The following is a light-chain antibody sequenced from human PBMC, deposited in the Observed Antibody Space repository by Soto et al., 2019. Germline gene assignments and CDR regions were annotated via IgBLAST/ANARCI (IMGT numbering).Light chain of an antibody. CDR2: AAS. J-gene: IGKJ5*01. Sequence: DIQMTQSPSSLSASVGDRVTITCRASQSISSFLTWYQQKAGKAPKLLIYAASSLQSGVPSRFSGSGSGTDFTLTISSLQPEDFATYFCQQANSFPITFGQGTRLEI. CDR3: QQANSFPIT. V-gene: IGKV1-12*01. CDR1: QSISSF.